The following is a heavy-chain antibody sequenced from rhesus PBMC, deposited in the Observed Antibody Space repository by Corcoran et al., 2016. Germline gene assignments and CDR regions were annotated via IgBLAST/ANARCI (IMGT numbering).Heavy chain of an antibody. CDR3: ARGGGIAAATYDY. CDR2: IYGSGSST. Sequence: QLQLQESGPGLGKPSEPLSVTCAVSGGSISSSYWSWIRQAPGKGLEWIGYIYGSGSSTNYNPSLKSRVTLSVDTSKNQLSLKLSSVTAADTAVYYCARGGGIAAATYDYWGQGVLVTVSS. CDR1: GGSISSSY. J-gene: IGHJ4*01. D-gene: IGHD6-43*01. V-gene: IGHV4-169*01.